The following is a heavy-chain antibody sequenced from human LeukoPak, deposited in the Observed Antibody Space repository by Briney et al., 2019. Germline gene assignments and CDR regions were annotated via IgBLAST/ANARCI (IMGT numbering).Heavy chain of an antibody. D-gene: IGHD2-21*02. CDR2: IYHSGST. CDR1: GYSISSGYY. Sequence: PSETLSLTCTVSGYSISSGYYWGWIRQPPGKGLEWIGSIYHSGSTNYNPSLKSRVTISVDTSKNQFSLKLSSVTAADTAVYYCAGAHCGGDCYSGRAFDIWGQGTMVTVSS. CDR3: AGAHCGGDCYSGRAFDI. J-gene: IGHJ3*02. V-gene: IGHV4-38-2*02.